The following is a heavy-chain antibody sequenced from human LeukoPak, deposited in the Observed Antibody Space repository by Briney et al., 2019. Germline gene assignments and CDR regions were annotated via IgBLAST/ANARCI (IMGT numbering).Heavy chain of an antibody. J-gene: IGHJ4*02. CDR2: ISSSSSTI. D-gene: IGHD3-16*02. V-gene: IGHV3-48*01. CDR3: ARDRYDYVWGSYRYTFDY. CDR1: GFTFSSYS. Sequence: GGSLRLSCAASGFTFSSYSMNWVRQAPGKGLEWVSYISSSSSTIYYADSVKGRFTISRDNAKNSLYLQMNSLRAGDTAVYYCARDRYDYVWGSYRYTFDYWGQGTLVTVSS.